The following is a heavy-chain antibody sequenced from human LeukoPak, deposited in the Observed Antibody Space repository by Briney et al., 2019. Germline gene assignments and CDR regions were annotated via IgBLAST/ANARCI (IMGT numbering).Heavy chain of an antibody. J-gene: IGHJ6*03. V-gene: IGHV3-7*01. CDR2: IKQDGSEK. CDR3: ARVVTIFGVVIKGGAYYYYMDV. CDR1: GFTFSSYW. Sequence: GGSLRLSCAASGFTFSSYWMSWVRQAPGKGLEWVANIKQDGSEKYYVDSVKGRFTISRDNAKNSLCLQMNSLRAEDTAVYYCARVVTIFGVVIKGGAYYYYMDVWGKGTTVTVSS. D-gene: IGHD3-3*01.